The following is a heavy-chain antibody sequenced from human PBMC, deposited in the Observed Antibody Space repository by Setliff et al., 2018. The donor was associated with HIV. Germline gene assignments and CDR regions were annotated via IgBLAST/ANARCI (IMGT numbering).Heavy chain of an antibody. CDR1: GFTFSNYA. CDR2: ITGSGGST. V-gene: IGHV3-23*01. CDR3: AKDRVGYCSSISCPGGFDY. D-gene: IGHD2-2*03. J-gene: IGHJ4*02. Sequence: PGGSLRLSCAATGFTFSNYAMSWVRQAPGKGLEWVSSITGSGGSTYYADSVKGRFTISRDKSKNTVYLQMYSLRAEDTALYYCAKDRVGYCSSISCPGGFDYWGQGTLVTVSS.